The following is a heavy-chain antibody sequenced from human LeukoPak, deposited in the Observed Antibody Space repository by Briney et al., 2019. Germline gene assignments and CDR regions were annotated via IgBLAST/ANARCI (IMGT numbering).Heavy chain of an antibody. D-gene: IGHD3-22*01. CDR1: GFTFSSYW. J-gene: IGHJ4*02. CDR3: ARAQLTMIELVDY. Sequence: GGSLRLSCAASGFTFSSYWMSWVRQAPGKGLEWVANIKQDGSEKYYVDSVKGRFTISRDNAKNSLYLQMNSLRAEDTAVYYCARAQLTMIELVDYWGQGTLVTVSS. V-gene: IGHV3-7*01. CDR2: IKQDGSEK.